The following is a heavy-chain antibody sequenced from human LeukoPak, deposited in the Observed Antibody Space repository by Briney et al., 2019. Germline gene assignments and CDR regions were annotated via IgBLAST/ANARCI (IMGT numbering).Heavy chain of an antibody. D-gene: IGHD3-22*01. CDR3: ARVRNDYYDSSGYCDY. V-gene: IGHV3-53*01. CDR1: GFTFGDYA. CDR2: IYSGGST. Sequence: PGGSLRLSCTASGFTFGDYAMSWVRQAPGKGLEWVSVIYSGGSTYYADSVKGRFTISRDNSKNTLYLQMNSLRAEDTAVYYCARVRNDYYDSSGYCDYWGQGTLVTVSS. J-gene: IGHJ4*02.